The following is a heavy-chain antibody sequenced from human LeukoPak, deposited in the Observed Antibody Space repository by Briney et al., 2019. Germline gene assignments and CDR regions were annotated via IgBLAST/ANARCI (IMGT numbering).Heavy chain of an antibody. CDR2: IYYSGST. Sequence: SETLSLTCTVSGGSISSYYWSWIRQPPGEGLEWIGYIYYSGSTKYNPSLKSRVTISVDTSKNQFSLKLSSVTAADTAVYYCARGLYYYDSSGYYDFDYWGQGTLVTVSS. D-gene: IGHD3-22*01. CDR3: ARGLYYYDSSGYYDFDY. J-gene: IGHJ4*02. V-gene: IGHV4-59*12. CDR1: GGSISSYY.